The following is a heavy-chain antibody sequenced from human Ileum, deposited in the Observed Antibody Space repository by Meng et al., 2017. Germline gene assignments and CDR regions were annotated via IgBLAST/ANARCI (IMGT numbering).Heavy chain of an antibody. D-gene: IGHD4-23*01. Sequence: QGSGPGLGKRSGTLSLTCAVSGGSISSSNWWSWVRQPPGKGLEWIGEIYHSGSTNYNPSLKSRVTISVDKSKNQFSLKLSSVTAADTAVYYCARYILRWGYYFDYWGQGTLVTVSS. J-gene: IGHJ4*02. V-gene: IGHV4-4*02. CDR1: GGSISSSNW. CDR3: ARYILRWGYYFDY. CDR2: IYHSGST.